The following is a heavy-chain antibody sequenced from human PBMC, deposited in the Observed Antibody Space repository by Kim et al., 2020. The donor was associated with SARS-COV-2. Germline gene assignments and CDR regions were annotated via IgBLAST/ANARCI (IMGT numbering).Heavy chain of an antibody. Sequence: PSRKRRVTVSVDTSKNQFSLKLSSVTAADTAVYYCASSYSSSSNWFDPWGQGTLVTVSS. J-gene: IGHJ5*02. D-gene: IGHD6-13*01. CDR3: ASSYSSSSNWFDP. V-gene: IGHV4-4*09.